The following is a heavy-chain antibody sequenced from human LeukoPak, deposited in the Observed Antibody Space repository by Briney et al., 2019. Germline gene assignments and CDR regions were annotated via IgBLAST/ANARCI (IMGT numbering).Heavy chain of an antibody. J-gene: IGHJ4*02. CDR1: GFSFSSYS. D-gene: IGHD5-18*01. CDR2: ISTIGTYI. Sequence: GGSLRLSCAASGFSFSSYSMLWVRQAPGKGLEWVSSISTIGTYIYYTDSVKGRFTISRDNAKNSLYLQMNSLRAEDTAIYYCARDRRYGYYFDYWGQGILVTVSS. CDR3: ARDRRYGYYFDY. V-gene: IGHV3-21*01.